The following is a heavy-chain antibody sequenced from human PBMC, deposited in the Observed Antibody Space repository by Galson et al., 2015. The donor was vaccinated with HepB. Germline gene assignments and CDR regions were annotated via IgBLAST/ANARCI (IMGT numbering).Heavy chain of an antibody. CDR2: ISYDGSNK. CDR3: ARDWGNGDYNYYYGMDV. CDR1: GFTFSSYA. D-gene: IGHD4-17*01. Sequence: LRLSCAASGFTFSSYAMHWVRQAPGKGLEWVAVISYDGSNKYYADSVKGRFTISRDNSKNTLYLQMNSLRAEDTAVYYCARDWGNGDYNYYYGMDVWGQGTTVTVSS. J-gene: IGHJ6*02. V-gene: IGHV3-30-3*01.